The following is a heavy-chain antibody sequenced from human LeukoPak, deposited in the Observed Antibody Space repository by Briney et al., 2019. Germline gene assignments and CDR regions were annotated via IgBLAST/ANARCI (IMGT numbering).Heavy chain of an antibody. V-gene: IGHV3-73*01. Sequence: GGSLRLSCAASGFTFSGSAMHWVRQASGKGLEWVGRIRSKANSYATAYAASVKGRFTISRDDSKNTAYLQMNSLKTEDTAVYYCTTDVDTANDYWGQGTLVTVSS. CDR3: TTDVDTANDY. J-gene: IGHJ4*02. CDR2: IRSKANSYAT. CDR1: GFTFSGSA. D-gene: IGHD5-18*01.